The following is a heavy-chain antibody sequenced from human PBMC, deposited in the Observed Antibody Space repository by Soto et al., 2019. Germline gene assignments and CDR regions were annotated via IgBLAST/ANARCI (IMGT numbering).Heavy chain of an antibody. Sequence: QVQLVQSGAEVKKPGASVKVSCRASGYTFSTYIISWVRQAPGQGLEWMGWISAYNGNTNYAQTLPVRVTMTTDTSTTTAYMELRSLRSDDTAVYYCARAFFPYRYYYMDVWGKGTTVTVSS. V-gene: IGHV1-18*04. CDR2: ISAYNGNT. CDR1: GYTFSTYI. J-gene: IGHJ6*03. D-gene: IGHD3-16*02. CDR3: ARAFFPYRYYYMDV.